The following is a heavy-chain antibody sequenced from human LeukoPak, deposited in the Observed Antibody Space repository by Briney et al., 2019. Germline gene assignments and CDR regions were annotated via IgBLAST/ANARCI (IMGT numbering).Heavy chain of an antibody. Sequence: PGGSLRLSCAASGFTFSNYAMNWVRQAPGKGLEWVSGISGGGEGTFYADSVKGRFTISRDNAKNTLYLQMNSLRAEDTAVYYCARRVEGVVYGMDVWGQGTTVTVSS. J-gene: IGHJ6*02. CDR2: ISGGGEGT. D-gene: IGHD2-15*01. CDR1: GFTFSNYA. CDR3: ARRVEGVVYGMDV. V-gene: IGHV3-23*01.